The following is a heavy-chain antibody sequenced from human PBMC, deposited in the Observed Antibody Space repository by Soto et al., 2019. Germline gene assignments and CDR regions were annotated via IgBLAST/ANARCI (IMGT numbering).Heavy chain of an antibody. Sequence: PSETLALTCAVYGGSFSGYYWSWIRQPPGKGLEWIGEINHSGSTNYNPSLKSRVTISVDTSKNQFSLKLSSVTAADTAVYDCARGGLKGDDRSCSLLGWGQGTLGTVS. V-gene: IGHV4-34*01. CDR3: ARGGLKGDDRSCSLLG. CDR2: INHSGST. J-gene: IGHJ4*02. CDR1: GGSFSGYY. D-gene: IGHD3-22*01.